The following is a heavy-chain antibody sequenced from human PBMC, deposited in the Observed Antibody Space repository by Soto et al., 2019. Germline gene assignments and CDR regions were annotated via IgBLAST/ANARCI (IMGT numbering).Heavy chain of an antibody. Sequence: GGSLRLSRTAAGFTFSCFAMNLVRQAPGKGLEWVSSISGAATMTFYADSVQGRFTISRDNLKYILYLQLNSLRAEYTALYYCAKRLDSRRFDYWGQGTLVTLSS. CDR2: ISGAATMT. J-gene: IGHJ4*02. CDR1: GFTFSCFA. V-gene: IGHV3-23*01. CDR3: AKRLDSRRFDY.